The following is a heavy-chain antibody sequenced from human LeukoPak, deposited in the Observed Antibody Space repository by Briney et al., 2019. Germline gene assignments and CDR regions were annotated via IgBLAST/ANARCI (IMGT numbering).Heavy chain of an antibody. CDR2: INENGGLR. D-gene: IGHD1-7*01. J-gene: IGHJ4*02. V-gene: IGHV3-7*03. Sequence: GGSLRLSCAASGFTFSAYWMTWVRQAPGKGLEWVAIINENGGLRYYVDSLKGRFTISRDNTKNSLYLQMSSLKTEDTAVYYCTRLSGDNWNYGGNFDSWGQGTLVTVSS. CDR3: TRLSGDNWNYGGNFDS. CDR1: GFTFSAYW.